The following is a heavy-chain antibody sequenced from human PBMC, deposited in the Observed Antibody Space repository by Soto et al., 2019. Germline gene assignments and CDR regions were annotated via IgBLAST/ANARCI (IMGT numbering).Heavy chain of an antibody. J-gene: IGHJ4*02. Sequence: EVQLLESGGGLVQPGGSLRLSCAASGFSFVNYAMNWVRQAPGKGLEWVSGLSGSGTSTYYADSVKGRFTISRDNSRDTLFLQMNSLTADDTAVYYCVKATTNGGWFNPFDSWGQGALVTVSS. D-gene: IGHD6-19*01. CDR2: LSGSGTST. V-gene: IGHV3-23*01. CDR1: GFSFVNYA. CDR3: VKATTNGGWFNPFDS.